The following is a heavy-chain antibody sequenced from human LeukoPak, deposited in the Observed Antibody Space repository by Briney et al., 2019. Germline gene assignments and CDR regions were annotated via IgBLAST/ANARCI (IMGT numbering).Heavy chain of an antibody. D-gene: IGHD5-18*01. CDR2: ITPNGGTT. CDR3: AKDDTVDTAMVTVAFDI. CDR1: GFTFTNYA. Sequence: PGGSLRLSCAASGFTFTNYAMYWVRQAPGKGLEYVSAITPNGGTTYYANSVKGRFTISRDNSKNMMSLQMGSLKPEDMAVYYCAKDDTVDTAMVTVAFDIWGQGTMVTVSS. V-gene: IGHV3-64*01. J-gene: IGHJ3*02.